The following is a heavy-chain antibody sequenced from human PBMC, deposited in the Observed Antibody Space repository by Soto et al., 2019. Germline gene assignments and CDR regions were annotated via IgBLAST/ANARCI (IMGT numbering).Heavy chain of an antibody. Sequence: SLRLSCAASGFTFSSYGMHWVRQAPGRGLEWVAVIWYDGSNKYYADSVKGRFTISRDNSKNTLYLQMHSLRAEDRAVYYCASAYSSSSEFGHGMDVWGQGTTVTVSS. CDR3: ASAYSSSSEFGHGMDV. D-gene: IGHD6-6*01. CDR1: GFTFSSYG. V-gene: IGHV3-33*01. J-gene: IGHJ6*02. CDR2: IWYDGSNK.